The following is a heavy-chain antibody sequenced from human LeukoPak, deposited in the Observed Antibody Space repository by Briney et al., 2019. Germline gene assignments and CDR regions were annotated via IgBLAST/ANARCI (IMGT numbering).Heavy chain of an antibody. D-gene: IGHD7-27*01. CDR1: GFTVSSNY. J-gene: IGHJ5*02. Sequence: GGSLRLSCAASGFTVSSNYMSWVRQAPGKGLERFSIIYSGGSTYYADSVKGRFTISRDNSKNTLYLQMNSLRAEDTAVYYCARATHLVKLGMGWFDPWGQGTLVTVSS. CDR3: ARATHLVKLGMGWFDP. V-gene: IGHV3-53*01. CDR2: IYSGGST.